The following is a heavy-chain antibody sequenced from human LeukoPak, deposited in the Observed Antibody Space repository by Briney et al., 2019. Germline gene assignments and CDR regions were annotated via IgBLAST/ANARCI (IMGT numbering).Heavy chain of an antibody. V-gene: IGHV4-59*12. CDR2: IYHSGNT. CDR1: GGSISSYY. D-gene: IGHD1-7*01. CDR3: ARDGGLELPLGWFDP. J-gene: IGHJ5*02. Sequence: QSSETLSLTCTVSGGSISSYYWSWIRQPPGKGLEWIGSIYHSGNTYYNPSLKSRVSISVDTSKNQFSLKLSSVTAADTAVYYCARDGGLELPLGWFDPWGQGTLVIVSS.